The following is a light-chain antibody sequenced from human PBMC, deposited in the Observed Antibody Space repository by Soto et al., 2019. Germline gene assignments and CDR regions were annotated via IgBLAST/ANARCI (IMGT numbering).Light chain of an antibody. CDR1: QSVSSTF. CDR3: QQDASSLT. Sequence: EIVLTQSPGSLSLSPGERATLSCRASQSVSSTFFAWYQQKPGQAPRLLIYGASSRATGIPDRFSGSGSGTDFPITIRLLDPEDVAVYYCQQDASSLTFGQGTKVEIK. V-gene: IGKV3-20*01. CDR2: GAS. J-gene: IGKJ1*01.